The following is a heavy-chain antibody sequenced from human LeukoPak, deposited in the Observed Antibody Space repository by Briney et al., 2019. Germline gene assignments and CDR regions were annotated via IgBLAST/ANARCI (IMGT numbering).Heavy chain of an antibody. CDR1: GGSFSGYY. D-gene: IGHD3-3*01. Sequence: SETLSLTCAVYGGSFSGYYWSWIRQPPGKGLEWIGEINHSGSTNYNPSLKSRVTISVDTSKNQFSLKLSSVTAADTAVYYCARGLVRWEYDFWSGYYTDDSWFDPWGQGTLGTGSP. CDR3: ARGLVRWEYDFWSGYYTDDSWFDP. V-gene: IGHV4-34*01. CDR2: INHSGST. J-gene: IGHJ5*02.